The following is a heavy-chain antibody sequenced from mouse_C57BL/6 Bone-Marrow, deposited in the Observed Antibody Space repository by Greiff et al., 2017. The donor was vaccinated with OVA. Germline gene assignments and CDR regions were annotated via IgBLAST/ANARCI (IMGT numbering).Heavy chain of an antibody. Sequence: EVQLVESGPGLVKPSQSLSLTCSVTGYSITSGYYWNWIRQFPGNKLEWMGYISYDGSNNYNPSLKNRISITRDTSKNQFFLKLNSVTTEDTATYYCVRWDDGTRDYFDYWGQGTTLTVSS. CDR1: GYSITSGYY. J-gene: IGHJ2*01. CDR2: ISYDGSN. V-gene: IGHV3-6*01. CDR3: VRWDDGTRDYFDY. D-gene: IGHD2-3*01.